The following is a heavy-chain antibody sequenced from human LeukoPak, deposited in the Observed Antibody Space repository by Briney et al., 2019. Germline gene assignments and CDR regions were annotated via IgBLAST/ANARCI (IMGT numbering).Heavy chain of an antibody. D-gene: IGHD2-2*01. Sequence: GGSLRLSCAASGFTFDEYAMHWLRQAPGKGLEWVAGLNWNSGTRGYADSAGGRFTISRDNAKNSLYLQMNTPRAEATALYYCVKGSRQIYNYYAMAVWGQGTTVIVSS. V-gene: IGHV3-9*01. CDR1: GFTFDEYA. J-gene: IGHJ6*02. CDR3: VKGSRQIYNYYAMAV. CDR2: LNWNSGTR.